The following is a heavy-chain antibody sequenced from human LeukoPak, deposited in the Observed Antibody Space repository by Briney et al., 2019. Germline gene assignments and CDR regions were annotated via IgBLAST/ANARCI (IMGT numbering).Heavy chain of an antibody. CDR2: IHYSGNT. CDR3: ARPTYDLWTPDY. D-gene: IGHD3-3*01. CDR1: GGSISSSTYY. V-gene: IGHV4-39*01. Sequence: KASETLSLTCTVSGGSISSSTYYWAWIRQPPGKGLEWIGSIHYSGNTYYNPSLKSRLTISVDTSKNQFSLKLASVTAADTAVYFCARPTYDLWTPDYWGQGTLVTVSS. J-gene: IGHJ4*02.